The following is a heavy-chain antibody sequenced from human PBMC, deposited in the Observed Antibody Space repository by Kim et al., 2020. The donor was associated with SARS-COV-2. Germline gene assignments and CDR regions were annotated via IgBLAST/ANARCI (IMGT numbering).Heavy chain of an antibody. CDR2: INTNTGNP. CDR3: ARDPQRGYSYGYVDY. CDR1: GYTFTSYA. Sequence: ASLKVSCKASGYTFTSYAMNWVRQAPGQGLEWMGWINTNTGNPTYAQGFTGRFVFSLDTSVSTAYLQISSLKAEDTAVYYCARDPQRGYSYGYVDYWGQGTLVTVSS. J-gene: IGHJ4*02. D-gene: IGHD5-18*01. V-gene: IGHV7-4-1*02.